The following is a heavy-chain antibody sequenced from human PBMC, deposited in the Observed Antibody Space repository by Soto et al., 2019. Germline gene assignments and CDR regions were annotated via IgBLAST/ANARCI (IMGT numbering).Heavy chain of an antibody. CDR1: GGSISSYY. J-gene: IGHJ3*02. D-gene: IGHD3-22*01. V-gene: IGHV4-59*01. CDR2: IYYSGST. CDR3: ARGGYYYDSSGRTQHDAFEI. Sequence: PSETLSLTCTVSGGSISSYYWSWIRQPPGKGLEWIGYIYYSGSTNYNPSLKSRVTISVDTSKNQFSLKLSSVTAADTAVYYCARGGYYYDSSGRTQHDAFEIWGQGTMVTVSS.